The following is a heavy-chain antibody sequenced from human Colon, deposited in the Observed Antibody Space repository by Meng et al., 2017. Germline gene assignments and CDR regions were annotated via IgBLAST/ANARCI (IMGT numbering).Heavy chain of an antibody. V-gene: IGHV3-7*01. CDR1: GFPFSNYW. D-gene: IGHD1-26*01. CDR2: INQDASSK. J-gene: IGHJ3*02. Sequence: GESLKISCAASGFPFSNYWMSWVRQAPGKGLEWVANINQDASSKDYVASVKGRFTISRDNAKNSLYLQMNSLRAEDTAVYYCTHPLIVGAANALDIWGPGTMVTVS. CDR3: THPLIVGAANALDI.